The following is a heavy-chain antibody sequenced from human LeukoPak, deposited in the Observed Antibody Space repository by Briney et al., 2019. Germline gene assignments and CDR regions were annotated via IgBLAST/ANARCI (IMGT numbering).Heavy chain of an antibody. CDR2: IYPGDSDT. CDR1: GYTFTNYW. Sequence: GESLKISCKGSGYTFTNYWIGWVRQTPGKGLEWMGIIYPGDSDTRYSPSFQGQVTISADRSISTAYLQWSSLKASDTAMYYCARADTAMITSFDYWGQGTLVTVAS. D-gene: IGHD5-18*01. J-gene: IGHJ4*02. CDR3: ARADTAMITSFDY. V-gene: IGHV5-51*01.